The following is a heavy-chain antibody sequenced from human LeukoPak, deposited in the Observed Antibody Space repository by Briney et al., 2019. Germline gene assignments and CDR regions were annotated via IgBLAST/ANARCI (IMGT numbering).Heavy chain of an antibody. CDR3: AREGSDSSGYQDS. V-gene: IGHV1-2*02. J-gene: IGHJ4*02. D-gene: IGHD3-22*01. CDR1: GYTFTGYY. CDR2: INPNTGGT. Sequence: ASVKVSCKASGYTFTGYYMHWVRQAPGQGLGWMGWINPNTGGTNYAQKFQGRVTMTRDTSINTAYMELSRLRSDDTAMYYCAREGSDSSGYQDSWGQGTLVTVSS.